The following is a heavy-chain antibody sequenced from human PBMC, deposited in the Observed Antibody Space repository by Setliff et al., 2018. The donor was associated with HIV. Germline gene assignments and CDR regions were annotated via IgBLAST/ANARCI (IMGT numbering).Heavy chain of an antibody. D-gene: IGHD4-17*01. CDR2: IYTSGST. J-gene: IGHJ4*02. Sequence: SETLSLTCVVSGGSINSGRYYWAWIRQSPGKGLEWIGYIYTSGSTNYNPSLKSRVTISVDTSENQFSLKLNSVTAADTAVYYCVGDETTVTFDYWGQGTLVTVSS. V-gene: IGHV4-61*09. CDR1: GGSINSGRYY. CDR3: VGDETTVTFDY.